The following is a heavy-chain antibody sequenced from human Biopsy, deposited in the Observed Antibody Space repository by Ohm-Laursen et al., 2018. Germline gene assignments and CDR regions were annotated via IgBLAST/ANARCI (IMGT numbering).Heavy chain of an antibody. CDR1: SASINLYY. Sequence: SETLPFTCTVSSASINLYYWGWIRQSPGKGLEWIGYINHSGHTNYNPSLKSRLTMSVDTSKNQFSLKLTSVTAADTAVYYCARDRIAYCTATSCNNFGLDVWGQGTTVTVSS. J-gene: IGHJ6*02. D-gene: IGHD2-8*02. CDR3: ARDRIAYCTATSCNNFGLDV. V-gene: IGHV4-59*01. CDR2: INHSGHT.